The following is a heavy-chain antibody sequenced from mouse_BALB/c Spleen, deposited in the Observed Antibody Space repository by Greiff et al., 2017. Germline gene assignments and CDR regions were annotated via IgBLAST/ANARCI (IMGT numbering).Heavy chain of an antibody. V-gene: IGHV1-18*01. CDR2: INPYNGGT. Sequence: EVQLQQSGPELVKPGASMKISCKASGYSFTGYTMNWVKQSHGKNLEWIGLINPYNGGTSYNQKFKGKATLTVDKSSSTAYMELRSLTSEDTAVYYCARYDYDVPLYAMDYWGQGTSVTVSS. J-gene: IGHJ4*01. CDR1: GYSFTGYT. D-gene: IGHD2-4*01. CDR3: ARYDYDVPLYAMDY.